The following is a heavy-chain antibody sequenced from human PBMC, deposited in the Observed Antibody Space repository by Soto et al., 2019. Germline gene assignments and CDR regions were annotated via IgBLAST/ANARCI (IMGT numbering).Heavy chain of an antibody. CDR2: IWYDGSNK. Sequence: GGSLRLSCAASGFTFSSYGMHWVRQAPGKGLEWVAVIWYDGSNKYYADSVKGRFTISRDNSKNTLYLQMNSLRAEDTAVYYCARDLVVAATPVYYYGMDVWGQGTTVTVSS. CDR3: ARDLVVAATPVYYYGMDV. CDR1: GFTFSSYG. J-gene: IGHJ6*02. V-gene: IGHV3-33*01. D-gene: IGHD2-15*01.